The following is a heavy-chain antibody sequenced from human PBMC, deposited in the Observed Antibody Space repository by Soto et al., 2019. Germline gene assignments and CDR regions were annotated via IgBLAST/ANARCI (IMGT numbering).Heavy chain of an antibody. V-gene: IGHV5-51*01. CDR3: ARKDSSSAFDY. CDR1: GYSFTTYW. CDR2: IYPGDSDT. J-gene: IGHJ4*02. D-gene: IGHD3-22*01. Sequence: PGDSLKISGDGSGYSFTTYWIGWVRQMPGKGLEWMGIIYPGDSDTRYSPSFQGQVTISADKYISTAYLQWSSLKASDTAMYYCARKDSSSAFDYWGQGTLVTVSS.